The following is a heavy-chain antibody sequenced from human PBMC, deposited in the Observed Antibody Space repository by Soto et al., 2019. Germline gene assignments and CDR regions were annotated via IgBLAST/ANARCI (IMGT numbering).Heavy chain of an antibody. CDR3: ARTPHIVVVVAARLYNWFDP. J-gene: IGHJ5*02. V-gene: IGHV4-34*01. D-gene: IGHD2-15*01. CDR2: INHSGST. Sequence: TSETLSLTCAVYGGSFSGYYWSWIRQPPGKGLEWIGEINHSGSTNYNPSLKSRVTISVDTSKNQFSLKLSSVTAADTAVYYCARTPHIVVVVAARLYNWFDPWGQGTLVTVSS. CDR1: GGSFSGYY.